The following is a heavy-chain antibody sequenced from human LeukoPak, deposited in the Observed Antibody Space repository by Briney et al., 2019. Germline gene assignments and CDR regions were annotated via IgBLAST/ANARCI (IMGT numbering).Heavy chain of an antibody. Sequence: PGGSLRLSCAASGFTFSSYWMSWVCQAPGKGLEWVANIKGDGSEIYYVDSVKGRFTISRDNAKNSLFLQMNSLRAEDTAVYYCASQFWWAAVAGTALDCWGQGSLVTVSS. J-gene: IGHJ4*02. CDR1: GFTFSSYW. D-gene: IGHD6-19*01. V-gene: IGHV3-7*05. CDR3: ASQFWWAAVAGTALDC. CDR2: IKGDGSEI.